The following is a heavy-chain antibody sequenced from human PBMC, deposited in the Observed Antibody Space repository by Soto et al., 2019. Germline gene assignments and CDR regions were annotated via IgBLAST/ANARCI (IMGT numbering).Heavy chain of an antibody. CDR2: ISYDGGKK. CDR3: ARLWELPPEAGYYYYAMDL. J-gene: IGHJ6*02. Sequence: QVQLVESGGGVVQPGRSLRLSCVASGFTFSSYATHWVRQAPGKGPEWVAIISYDGGKKYYADFVRGRFAISRDNSKNTLYLQMNNLRPEDTTVYYCARLWELPPEAGYYYYAMDLWGQGTTVTVSS. CDR1: GFTFSSYA. V-gene: IGHV3-30*09. D-gene: IGHD1-7*01.